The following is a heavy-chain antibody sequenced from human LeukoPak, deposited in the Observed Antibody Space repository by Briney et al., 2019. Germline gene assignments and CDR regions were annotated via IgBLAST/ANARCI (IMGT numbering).Heavy chain of an antibody. CDR1: GYSFTSYW. CDR3: ARKRESSSSPEGYWSAP. V-gene: IGHV5-51*01. CDR2: IYPGDSDT. Sequence: GESLKISCKGSGYSFTSYWIGWVRQMPGKGLEWMGIIYPGDSDTRYSPSFQGQVTISADKSISTAYLQWSSLKASHDAMHYCARKRESSSSPEGYWSAPCSQATLVTVSS. D-gene: IGHD6-6*01. J-gene: IGHJ5*02.